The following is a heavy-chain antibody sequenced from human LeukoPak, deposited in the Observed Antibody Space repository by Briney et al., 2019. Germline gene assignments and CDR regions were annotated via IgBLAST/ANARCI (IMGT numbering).Heavy chain of an antibody. D-gene: IGHD4-23*01. CDR3: AKPLRDGNPKGYYAFDI. CDR2: ISGSGGST. J-gene: IGHJ3*02. V-gene: IGHV3-23*01. Sequence: GGSLRLSCAASGFTFSSYAMSWVRQAPGKGLEWVSVISGSGGSTYYADSVKGRFTISRDNSKNTLYLQMNSLRAEDTAVYYCAKPLRDGNPKGYYAFDIWGQGTMVTVSS. CDR1: GFTFSSYA.